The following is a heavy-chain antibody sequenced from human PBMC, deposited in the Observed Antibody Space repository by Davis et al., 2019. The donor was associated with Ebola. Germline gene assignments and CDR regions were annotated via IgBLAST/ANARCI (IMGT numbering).Heavy chain of an antibody. CDR1: GGTFSSYA. J-gene: IGHJ4*02. CDR2: IIPIFGTA. Sequence: SVKVSCKASGGTFSSYAISWVRQAPGQGLEWMGGIIPIFGTANYAQKFQGRVTITADESTSTAYMELSSLRSEDTAVYYCARGWRGYSGYDQTLFIYWGQGTLVTVSS. CDR3: ARGWRGYSGYDQTLFIY. V-gene: IGHV1-69*13. D-gene: IGHD5-12*01.